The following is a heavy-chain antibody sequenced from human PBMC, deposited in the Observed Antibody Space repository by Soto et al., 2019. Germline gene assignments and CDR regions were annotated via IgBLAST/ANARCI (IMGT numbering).Heavy chain of an antibody. CDR1: GFALGDHY. Sequence: EVQLVASGGDLVQPGGSLRLSCVASGFALGDHYMDWVRQAPGKGLEWVGLIRDKAQGFSTIYAESVKGRFTISRDDSKNLLYLQMNSLTIEDTAVYYCGDLTWGAYYFPWGQGTLVTVSS. J-gene: IGHJ4*02. D-gene: IGHD3-22*01. CDR3: GDLTWGAYYFP. CDR2: IRDKAQGFST. V-gene: IGHV3-72*01.